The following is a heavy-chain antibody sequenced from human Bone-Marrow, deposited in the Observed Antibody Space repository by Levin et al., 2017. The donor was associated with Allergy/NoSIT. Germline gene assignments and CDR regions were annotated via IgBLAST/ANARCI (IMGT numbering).Heavy chain of an antibody. CDR1: GFTFSNAW. CDR2: IKNKSEGGTT. D-gene: IGHD3-16*02. CDR3: TTDISYRWVVNS. Sequence: PGESLKISCAASGFTFSNAWMSWVRQAPGKGLEWVGRIKNKSEGGTTDYAAPVKGRFTISRDDSKNTLYLQMNSLQTEDTAVYYCTTDISYRWVVNSWGQGTLVTVSS. J-gene: IGHJ4*02. V-gene: IGHV3-15*01.